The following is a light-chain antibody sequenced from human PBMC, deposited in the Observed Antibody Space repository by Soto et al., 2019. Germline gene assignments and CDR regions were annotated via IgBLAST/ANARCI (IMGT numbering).Light chain of an antibody. Sequence: QSALAQPASVSGSPGQSITISCSGSSSNIGSNTVNWYQQLPGTAPKLLIYTNNQRPSGVRDRFSGSRSGTSASLAISGLQSEDEADYYCAAWDDSMNGFVFGTGTKVTVL. CDR2: TNN. V-gene: IGLV1-44*01. CDR3: AAWDDSMNGFV. J-gene: IGLJ1*01. CDR1: SSNIGSNT.